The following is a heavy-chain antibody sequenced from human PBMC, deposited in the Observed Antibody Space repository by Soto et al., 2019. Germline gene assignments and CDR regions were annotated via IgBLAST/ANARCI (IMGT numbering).Heavy chain of an antibody. V-gene: IGHV1-69*13. CDR1: GGTFSSYA. Sequence: SVKVSCKASGGTFSSYAISWVRQAPGQGLEWMGGIIPIFGTANYAQKFQGRVTITAGESTSTAYMELSSLRSEDTAVYYCARGRADSSSSFNWFDPWGQGTLVTVSS. D-gene: IGHD6-13*01. CDR2: IIPIFGTA. CDR3: ARGRADSSSSFNWFDP. J-gene: IGHJ5*02.